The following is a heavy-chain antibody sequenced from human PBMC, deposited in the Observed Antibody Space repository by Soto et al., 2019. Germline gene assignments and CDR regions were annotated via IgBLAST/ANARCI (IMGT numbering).Heavy chain of an antibody. D-gene: IGHD6-19*01. V-gene: IGHV3-21*01. Sequence: PGGSLRLSCAASGFTFSSYSMNWVRQAPGKGLEWVSSISSSSSYIYYADSVKGRFTISRDNAKNSLYLQMNSLRAEDTAVYYCASGFRHPVAGPSGWGQGTLVTVSS. J-gene: IGHJ4*02. CDR1: GFTFSSYS. CDR3: ASGFRHPVAGPSG. CDR2: ISSSSSYI.